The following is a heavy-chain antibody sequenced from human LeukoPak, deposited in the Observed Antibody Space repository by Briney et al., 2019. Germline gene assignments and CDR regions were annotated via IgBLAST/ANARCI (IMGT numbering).Heavy chain of an antibody. V-gene: IGHV3-30*18. CDR3: AKEPSYSSGYGVEY. CDR2: ISYDGSNK. Sequence: PGRSLRLSCAASGFTFSSYGMHWVRQAPGKGLEWVAVISYDGSNKYYADSVKGRFTISRDNSKNTLYLQMNSLRAEDTAVYYCAKEPSYSSGYGVEYWGQGTLVTVSS. CDR1: GFTFSSYG. J-gene: IGHJ4*02. D-gene: IGHD6-19*01.